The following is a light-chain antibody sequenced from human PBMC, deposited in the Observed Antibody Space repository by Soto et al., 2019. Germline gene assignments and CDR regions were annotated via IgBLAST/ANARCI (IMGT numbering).Light chain of an antibody. CDR1: QSITGR. CDR2: DVS. V-gene: IGKV1-5*01. CDR3: QQYKVYPYT. J-gene: IGKJ2*01. Sequence: DIQMTQSPSTLSASIGDRVTITCRASQSITGRLAWYQQKPGRPPKLLIYDVSFLESGVPSRFSGSGSGTDFNLTISRLRPDDFATFYCQQYKVYPYTFGQGTRLDIQ.